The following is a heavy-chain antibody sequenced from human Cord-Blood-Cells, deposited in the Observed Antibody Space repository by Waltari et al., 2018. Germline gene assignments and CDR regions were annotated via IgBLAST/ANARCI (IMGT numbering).Heavy chain of an antibody. D-gene: IGHD6-6*01. CDR1: GYTFTGYY. CDR2: ITPNSGCT. J-gene: IGHJ4*02. V-gene: IGHV1-2*02. CDR3: ARGVGIAARLFDY. Sequence: QVQLVQSGAEVKKPGASVKVSCKASGYTFTGYYMHWVRQAPGQGLEWRGWITPNSGCTNYAERFQGRVTMTRDTSISTAYMELSRLRSDDTAVYYCARGVGIAARLFDYWGQGTLVTVSS.